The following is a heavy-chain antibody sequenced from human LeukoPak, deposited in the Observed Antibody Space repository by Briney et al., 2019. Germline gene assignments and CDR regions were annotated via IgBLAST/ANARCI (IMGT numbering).Heavy chain of an antibody. D-gene: IGHD3-22*01. Sequence: GGSLRLSCAASGFTVSSNYMSWVRQAPGKGLEWVSVIYSGGSTYYADSVKGRFTISRDNSKNTLYLQMNSLRAEDTAVYYCAKDSSYYDSSGYPYFDYWGQGTLVTVSS. CDR3: AKDSSYYDSSGYPYFDY. CDR2: IYSGGST. CDR1: GFTVSSNY. V-gene: IGHV3-53*01. J-gene: IGHJ4*02.